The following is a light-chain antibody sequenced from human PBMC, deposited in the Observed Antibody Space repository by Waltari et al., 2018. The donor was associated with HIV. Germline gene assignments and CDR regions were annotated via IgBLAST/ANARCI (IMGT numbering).Light chain of an antibody. CDR1: NIGSKG. CDR2: DDS. J-gene: IGLJ2*01. Sequence: SYVLTQPPSVSVAPGQTARITCGGNNIGSKGVHWYQQKPSQAPVLVVYDDSDRPPGIPERFSGSSSWNTATLTISRVEAGDEADFYCQVWDSSTDLRVFGGGTKLTVL. CDR3: QVWDSSTDLRV. V-gene: IGLV3-21*02.